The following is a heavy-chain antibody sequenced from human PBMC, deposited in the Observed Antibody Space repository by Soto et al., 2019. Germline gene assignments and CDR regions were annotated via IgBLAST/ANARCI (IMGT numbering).Heavy chain of an antibody. Sequence: GGSISISCAASGFPCDHYSMHWVRQSPGKCMELVSGISLTSGSIGYADSVKGRFTISRDNDKNALYLQMNSLRPEDTALYYCAKGTKGITRTIDVAFATWGQAIMVTVSS. CDR2: ISLTSGSI. CDR1: GFPCDHYS. V-gene: IGHV3-9*01. CDR3: AKGTKGITRTIDVAFAT. D-gene: IGHD1-7*01. J-gene: IGHJ3*02.